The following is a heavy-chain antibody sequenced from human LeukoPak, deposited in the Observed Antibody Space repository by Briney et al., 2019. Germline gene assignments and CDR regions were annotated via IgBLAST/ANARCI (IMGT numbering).Heavy chain of an antibody. CDR1: GGSFSGYY. Sequence: SETLSLTCAVYGGSFSGYYWSWIRQPPGKGLEWIGEINHSGSTNYNPSLKSRVTISVDTSKNQFSLKLSSVTAADTAVYYCARDRRYSSSWYFDYWGQGTLVTVS. J-gene: IGHJ4*02. CDR3: ARDRRYSSSWYFDY. CDR2: INHSGST. D-gene: IGHD6-13*01. V-gene: IGHV4-34*01.